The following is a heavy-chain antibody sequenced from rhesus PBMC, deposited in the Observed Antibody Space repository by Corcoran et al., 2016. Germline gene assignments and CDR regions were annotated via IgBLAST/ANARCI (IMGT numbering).Heavy chain of an antibody. J-gene: IGHJ6*01. CDR3: ARYNAATGGDHLDS. CDR2: IYCCSGST. D-gene: IGHD3-34*01. CDR1: GGSISSNY. Sequence: QVQLQESGPGLVKPSETLSLTCAVSGGSISSNYWSWIRKSPGKGLEWIGYIYCCSGSTSYNPSLESRVTISTDTSKNQFSLKLSSVTAADTAVYYCARYNAATGGDHLDSWGQGVVVIVSS. V-gene: IGHV4-147*01.